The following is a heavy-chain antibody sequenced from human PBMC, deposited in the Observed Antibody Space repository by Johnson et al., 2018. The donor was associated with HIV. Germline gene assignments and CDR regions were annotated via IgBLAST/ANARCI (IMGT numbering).Heavy chain of an antibody. V-gene: IGHV3-66*02. D-gene: IGHD6-19*01. CDR2: SYSGGDT. Sequence: VQLVQSGGGLVQPGGSLRLSCAASGFTVNNNYMTWVRQAPGKGLEWVSVSYSGGDTYYADSMKGRFTISRDNSMNTLSLQMNSLRAEDTAVYYCAKVVRGSNGWRGAFDIWG. CDR3: AKVVRGSNGWRGAFDI. CDR1: GFTVNNNY. J-gene: IGHJ3*02.